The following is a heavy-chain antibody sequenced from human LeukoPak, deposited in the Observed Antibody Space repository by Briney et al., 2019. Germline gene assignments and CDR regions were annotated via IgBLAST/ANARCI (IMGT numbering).Heavy chain of an antibody. Sequence: ASVKVSCKASGYTFTSYGISWVRQAPGQGREWMGWISAYNGNTNYAQKLQGRVTMNTDTSTSTAYMELRSLRSDDTAVYYCARERSYCSSTSCHNWFDPWGQGTLVTVSS. J-gene: IGHJ5*02. CDR1: GYTFTSYG. CDR2: ISAYNGNT. V-gene: IGHV1-18*04. CDR3: ARERSYCSSTSCHNWFDP. D-gene: IGHD2-2*01.